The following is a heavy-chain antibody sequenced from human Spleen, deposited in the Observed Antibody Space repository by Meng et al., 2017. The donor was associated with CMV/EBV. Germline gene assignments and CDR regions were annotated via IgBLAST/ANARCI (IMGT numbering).Heavy chain of an antibody. CDR1: GFTFNTYA. Sequence: GESLKISCAASGFTFNTYAMHWVRQAPGKGLEWVAVISYDGSNKYTADSVQGRLTISRDNSKNTLYLQMNSLRAEDTAVYYCARDPWGMDVWGQGTTVTVSS. V-gene: IGHV3-30*04. J-gene: IGHJ6*02. CDR2: ISYDGSNK. CDR3: ARDPWGMDV.